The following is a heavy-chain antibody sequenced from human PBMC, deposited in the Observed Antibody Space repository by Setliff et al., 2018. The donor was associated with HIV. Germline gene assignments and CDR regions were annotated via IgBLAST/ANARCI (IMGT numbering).Heavy chain of an antibody. Sequence: SETLSLTCSVSGGSINSDNYYWGWIRQAPGKGLEWIGSIYYSGTTYYNPSLRGRVTISVDRSRNQSSLTLNSVTAADTATYYCASRGIVVVTMSMPDEFFVHWGHGTLVTVSS. D-gene: IGHD2-21*02. V-gene: IGHV4-39*01. CDR1: GGSINSDNYY. CDR2: IYYSGTT. CDR3: ASRGIVVVTMSMPDEFFVH. J-gene: IGHJ1*01.